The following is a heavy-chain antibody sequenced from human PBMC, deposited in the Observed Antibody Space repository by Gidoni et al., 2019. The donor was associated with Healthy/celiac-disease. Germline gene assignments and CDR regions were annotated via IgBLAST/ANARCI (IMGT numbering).Heavy chain of an antibody. CDR3: ARARYDSSGYCDY. CDR2: ISSSSSYI. D-gene: IGHD3-22*01. Sequence: EVQLVESGGGLVKPGGSLRLSCAASGFTFSSYSMNWVSSISSSSSYIYYADSVKGRFTISRDNAKNSLYLQMNSLRAEDTAVYYCARARYDSSGYCDYWGQGTLVTVSS. CDR1: GFTFSSYS. V-gene: IGHV3-21*01. J-gene: IGHJ4*02.